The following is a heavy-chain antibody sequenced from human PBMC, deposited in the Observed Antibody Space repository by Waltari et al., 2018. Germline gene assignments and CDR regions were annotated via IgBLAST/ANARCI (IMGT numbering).Heavy chain of an antibody. CDR3: ARVWGVTTSDF. V-gene: IGHV3-48*03. D-gene: IGHD4-17*01. J-gene: IGHJ4*02. CDR2: ISSSGPTI. CDR1: GFSLSDYG. Sequence: EVQLVESGRGLVQPGGSLRLSCAASGFSLSDYGMNWVRQAPGKGLEWLSFISSSGPTIHYADSVKGRLTVSRDNTKNSLSLQMNSLRAEDTAVYYCARVWGVTTSDFWGQGTLVTVSS.